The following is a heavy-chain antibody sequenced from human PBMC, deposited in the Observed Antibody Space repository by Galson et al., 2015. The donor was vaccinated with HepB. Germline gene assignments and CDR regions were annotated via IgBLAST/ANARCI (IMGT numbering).Heavy chain of an antibody. V-gene: IGHV3-74*01. CDR2: VNSDGSST. Sequence: SLRLSCAASGVTFSGNWMHWVRQTPGKRLLWVSPVNSDGSSTNYADSLKGRFTISRDNAKNTLYLQRSSLRVEDTAVHHCARETPPGFSSEALDYWGQGTLVTVSS. D-gene: IGHD6-25*01. CDR3: ARETPPGFSSEALDY. CDR1: GVTFSGNW. J-gene: IGHJ4*02.